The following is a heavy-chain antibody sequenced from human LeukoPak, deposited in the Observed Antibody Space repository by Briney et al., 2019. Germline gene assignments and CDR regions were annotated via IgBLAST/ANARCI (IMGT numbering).Heavy chain of an antibody. D-gene: IGHD5/OR15-5a*01. Sequence: ASETLSLTCVVSDYSITSGDYWAWIRPPPGKGLEWIGSIYNSVSTSYNPSLKSRVTMSVDPSKNQFSLNLRSVTAADTAVYYCARNMSTEGWFDSWGRGTLVTVSS. CDR1: DYSITSGDY. J-gene: IGHJ5*01. CDR3: ARNMSTEGWFDS. V-gene: IGHV4-38-2*01. CDR2: IYNSVST.